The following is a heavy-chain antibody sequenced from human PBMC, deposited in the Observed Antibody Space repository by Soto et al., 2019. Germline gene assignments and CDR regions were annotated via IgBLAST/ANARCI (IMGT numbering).Heavy chain of an antibody. CDR1: GFSISSGDYY. CDR2: IYYSGST. Sequence: PSDTLYLTSTFSGFSISSGDYYWTWIRQPPGKFLEWIVYIYYSGSTYYNPFLESRVAISVDTSKNQFSLKLSSVTAADTAVYYCVREASGHITIFGVALGGAMDVWGQGTTVTVSS. D-gene: IGHD3-3*01. CDR3: VREASGHITIFGVALGGAMDV. J-gene: IGHJ6*02. V-gene: IGHV4-30-4*02.